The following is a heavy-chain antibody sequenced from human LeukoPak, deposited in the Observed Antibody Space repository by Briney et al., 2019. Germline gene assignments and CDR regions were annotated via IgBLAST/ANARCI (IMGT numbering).Heavy chain of an antibody. V-gene: IGHV1-18*04. CDR3: AKLGYCSGGSCYVYYGMDV. J-gene: IGHJ6*02. Sequence: ASVKVSCKASGYTFTSYYMHWVRQAPGQGLEWMGWISAYNGNTNYAQKLQGRVTMTTDTSTSTAYMELRSLRSDDTAVYYCAKLGYCSGGSCYVYYGMDVWGQGTTVTVSS. D-gene: IGHD2-15*01. CDR1: GYTFTSYY. CDR2: ISAYNGNT.